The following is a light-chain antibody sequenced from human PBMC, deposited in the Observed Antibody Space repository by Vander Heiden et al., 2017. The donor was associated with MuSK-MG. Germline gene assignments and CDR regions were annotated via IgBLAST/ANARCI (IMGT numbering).Light chain of an antibody. J-gene: IGLJ1*01. CDR2: EVS. CDR3: CSYTGSTTPYV. CDR1: SSDVGGYNY. Sequence: QSALTQPASVSGAPGQSITISCTGTSSDVGGYNYVSWYQQHPGKAPRLMIYEVSNRPSGVSDRFSGSKSGNTASLTISGVQTEDEADYYCCSYTGSTTPYVFGTGTWVTVL. V-gene: IGLV2-14*01.